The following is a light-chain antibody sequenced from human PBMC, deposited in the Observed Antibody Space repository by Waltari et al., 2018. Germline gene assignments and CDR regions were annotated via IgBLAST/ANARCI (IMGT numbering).Light chain of an antibody. CDR1: QSVSTH. V-gene: IGKV1-6*02. Sequence: IQMTQSPLSLSASVGDRVTVTCRASQSVSTHLNWYQHKPGKAPELLVYSASFLETGVPSRFSAGGSGTDFNFTISSLQPEDFATYYCLQDNNYPLTFGGGTRVEIK. J-gene: IGKJ4*01. CDR2: SAS. CDR3: LQDNNYPLT.